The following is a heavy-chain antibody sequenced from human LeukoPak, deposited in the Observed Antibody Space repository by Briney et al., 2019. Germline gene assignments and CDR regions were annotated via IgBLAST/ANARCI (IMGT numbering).Heavy chain of an antibody. V-gene: IGHV4-34*01. Sequence: TGTLSLTCAVYGGSFSGFYWSWIRQPPGKGLEWIGEINHSGSTNYNPSLKSRVIISVDTSKNQFSLKLSSVTAADTAVYYCARHQGVVDLWGRGSLVTVSS. CDR2: INHSGST. J-gene: IGHJ2*01. CDR1: GGSFSGFY. CDR3: ARHQGVVDL. D-gene: IGHD3-3*01.